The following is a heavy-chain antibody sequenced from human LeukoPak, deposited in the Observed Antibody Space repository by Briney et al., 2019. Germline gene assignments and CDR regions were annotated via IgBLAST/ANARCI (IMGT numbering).Heavy chain of an antibody. CDR3: ARVRSTISRGAFDI. D-gene: IGHD3-9*01. J-gene: IGHJ3*02. CDR2: IYYSGST. CDR1: GGSISSSSYY. V-gene: IGHV4-39*07. Sequence: SETLSLTCTVSGGSISSSSYYWGWIRQPPGKGLEWIGSIYYSGSTYYNPSLKSRVTISVDASKNQFSLKLSSVTAADTAVYYCARVRSTISRGAFDIWGQGTMVTVSS.